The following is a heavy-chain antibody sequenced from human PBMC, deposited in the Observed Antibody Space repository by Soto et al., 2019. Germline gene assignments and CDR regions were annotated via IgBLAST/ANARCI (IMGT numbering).Heavy chain of an antibody. CDR3: ARSVEMATGRAFDI. CDR2: TYYRSKWYN. D-gene: IGHD5-12*01. CDR1: VDIVSSNSAA. V-gene: IGHV6-1*01. J-gene: IGHJ3*02. Sequence: SQTLSLTCAISVDIVSSNSAAWNCIRQSPSRGLEWLGRTYYRSKWYNDYAVSVKSRITINPDTSKNQFSLQLNSVTPEDTAVYYCARSVEMATGRAFDIWGQGTMVTVSS.